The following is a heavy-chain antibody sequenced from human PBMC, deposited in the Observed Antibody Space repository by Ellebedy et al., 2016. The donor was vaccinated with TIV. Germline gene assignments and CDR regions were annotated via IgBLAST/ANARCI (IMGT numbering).Heavy chain of an antibody. CDR2: ISSDASNK. J-gene: IGHJ6*02. CDR1: GFTFSNFG. CDR3: AKDLGALSYYYDYGMDV. V-gene: IGHV3-30*18. Sequence: GGSLRLSXAATGFTFSNFGFHWVRQAPAKGLEWVAVISSDASNKYYAESVRGRFTVSRDNSKNTLYLEMNSLRADDTAVYYCAKDLGALSYYYDYGMDVWGQGTTVTVSS.